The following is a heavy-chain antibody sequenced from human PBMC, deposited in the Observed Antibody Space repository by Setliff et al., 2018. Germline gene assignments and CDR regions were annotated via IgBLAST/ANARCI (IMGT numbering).Heavy chain of an antibody. CDR3: ARGRVEMATITPFDY. CDR2: IYYSGST. D-gene: IGHD5-12*01. CDR1: GGSISSSSYY. V-gene: IGHV4-39*07. J-gene: IGHJ4*02. Sequence: SETLSLTCTVSGGSISSSSYYWGWIRQPPGKGLEWIGSIYYSGSTYYNPSLKSRVTISVDTSKNQFSLKLSSVTAADTAVYYCARGRVEMATITPFDYWGQGTLVTASS.